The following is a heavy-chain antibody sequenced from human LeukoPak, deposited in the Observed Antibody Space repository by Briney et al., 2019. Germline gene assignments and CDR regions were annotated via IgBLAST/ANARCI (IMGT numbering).Heavy chain of an antibody. V-gene: IGHV3-74*01. J-gene: IGHJ6*03. CDR3: AMPRSASKPYYMDV. D-gene: IGHD3-3*01. CDR1: GFTFSSYW. CDR2: INSDGSST. Sequence: PGGSLRLSCAASGFTFSSYWMHWVRQDPGKGLVWVSRINSDGSSTSYLDSVKGRFTISRDNAKNTLYLQMNSLRAEDTAVYYCAMPRSASKPYYMDVWGKGTTVTVSS.